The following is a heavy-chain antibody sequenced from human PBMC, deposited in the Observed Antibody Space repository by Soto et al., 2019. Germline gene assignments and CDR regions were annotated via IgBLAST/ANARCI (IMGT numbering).Heavy chain of an antibody. CDR3: ARDPGSGSYFEAFDI. D-gene: IGHD1-26*01. V-gene: IGHV3-48*02. CDR2: ISSRSSTI. CDR1: GFTFSSYS. J-gene: IGHJ3*02. Sequence: LRLSCAASGFTFSSYSMNWVRQAPGKGLEWVSYISSRSSTIYYADSVKGRFTISRDNAKNSLYLQLNSLRDEDTAVYYCARDPGSGSYFEAFDIWGQGTMVTVSS.